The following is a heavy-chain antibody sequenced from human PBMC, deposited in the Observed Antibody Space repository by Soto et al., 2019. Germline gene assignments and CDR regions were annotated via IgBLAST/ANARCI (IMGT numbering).Heavy chain of an antibody. Sequence: GGSLRLSCAASGFTFSSYSMNWVRQAPGKGLEWVSSISSSSSYIYYADSVKGRFTISRDNAKNSLYLQMNSLRAEDTAVYYCARDRERWLQFDFGGSAFDIWGQGTMVTVSS. CDR1: GFTFSSYS. D-gene: IGHD5-12*01. J-gene: IGHJ3*02. V-gene: IGHV3-21*01. CDR2: ISSSSSYI. CDR3: ARDRERWLQFDFGGSAFDI.